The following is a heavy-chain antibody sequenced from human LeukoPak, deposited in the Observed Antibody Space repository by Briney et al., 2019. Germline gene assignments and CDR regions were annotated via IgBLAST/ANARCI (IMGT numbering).Heavy chain of an antibody. Sequence: SETLSLTXTVSGGSISSYYRSWIRQPPGKGLEWIGYIYYSGSTNYNPSLKSRVTISVDTSKNQFSLKLSSVTAADTAVYYCARGVSSSWFPFDYWGQGTLVTVSS. CDR3: ARGVSSSWFPFDY. D-gene: IGHD6-13*01. CDR2: IYYSGST. CDR1: GGSISSYY. J-gene: IGHJ4*02. V-gene: IGHV4-59*01.